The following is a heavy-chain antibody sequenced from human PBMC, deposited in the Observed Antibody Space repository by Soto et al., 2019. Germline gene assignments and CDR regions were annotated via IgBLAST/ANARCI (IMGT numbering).Heavy chain of an antibody. CDR3: AKDGGEGIVVVPAAMYYYYYGMDV. Sequence: QVQLVESGGGVVQPGRSLRLSCAASGFTFSSYGMHWVRQAPGKGLEWVAVISYDGSNKYYADSVKGRFTISRDNSKNTLYLEMNRLRAEDTAVYYGAKDGGEGIVVVPAAMYYYYYGMDVWGQGTTVTVSS. J-gene: IGHJ6*02. D-gene: IGHD2-2*01. CDR2: ISYDGSNK. CDR1: GFTFSSYG. V-gene: IGHV3-30*18.